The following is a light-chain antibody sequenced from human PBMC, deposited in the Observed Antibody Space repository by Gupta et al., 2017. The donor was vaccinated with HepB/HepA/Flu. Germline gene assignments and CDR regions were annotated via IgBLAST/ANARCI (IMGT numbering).Light chain of an antibody. Sequence: AIRITQSPSSFSASTGDRVTIACRASQDISSLLAWYQQKPGKAPNLLIHDAYNLQDGVPSRFSGSGFGTDFTLTISSLQPEDFAIYYCQQYRSYPRTFGQGTRVEIK. CDR2: DAY. CDR1: QDISSL. CDR3: QQYRSYPRT. V-gene: IGKV1-8*01. J-gene: IGKJ1*01.